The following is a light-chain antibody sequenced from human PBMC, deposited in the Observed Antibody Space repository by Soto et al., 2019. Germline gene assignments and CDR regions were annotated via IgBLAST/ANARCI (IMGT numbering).Light chain of an antibody. CDR2: GAS. V-gene: IGKV3-20*01. CDR3: QQYTGPPTT. J-gene: IGKJ5*01. CDR1: QTVSSNY. Sequence: EIELTQSPGTLSLSPGESATLSCRASQTVSSNYLAWCQQRPGQAPRLLIYGASTRAAGIPDRFSGSGSGTDFTLTITRLEPEDSAVYFCQQYTGPPTTFGQGTRLEI.